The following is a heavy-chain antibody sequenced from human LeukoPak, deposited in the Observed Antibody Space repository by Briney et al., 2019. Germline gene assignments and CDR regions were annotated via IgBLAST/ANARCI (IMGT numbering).Heavy chain of an antibody. D-gene: IGHD4-11*01. Sequence: SETLSLTCTVSGASISNYYWSWIRQPPGKGLEWIGYVYDTGSTNYNASLKSRVTISVDTSKNQFSLKLSSVTAADTAVYYCARHEGFGNYNDCYYDIDVWGQGTTVTVSS. CDR2: VYDTGST. J-gene: IGHJ6*02. V-gene: IGHV4-59*08. CDR3: ARHEGFGNYNDCYYDIDV. CDR1: GASISNYY.